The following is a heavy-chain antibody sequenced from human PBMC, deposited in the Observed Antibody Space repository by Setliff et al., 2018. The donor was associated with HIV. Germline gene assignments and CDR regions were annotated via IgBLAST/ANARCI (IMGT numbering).Heavy chain of an antibody. J-gene: IGHJ4*02. D-gene: IGHD3-10*01. CDR1: GGSINRSNYY. Sequence: SETLSLTCTVPGGSINRSNYYWGWIRQPPGKGLEWIGTMSYTGSTYYDPSLKSRVTISLDTSKNQFFLKLSSVTAADTAVYYCAREKTTLVRGVIIFQIFDYWGQGKLVTVSS. CDR2: MSYTGST. CDR3: AREKTTLVRGVIIFQIFDY. V-gene: IGHV4-39*07.